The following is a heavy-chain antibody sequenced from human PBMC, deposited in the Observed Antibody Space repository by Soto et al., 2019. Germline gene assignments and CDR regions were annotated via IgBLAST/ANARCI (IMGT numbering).Heavy chain of an antibody. J-gene: IGHJ4*02. CDR1: GFTFSSYW. CDR3: ARDRSVLRYFDWLLYGFDY. V-gene: IGHV3-7*01. CDR2: IKQDGSEK. D-gene: IGHD3-9*01. Sequence: GGSLRLSCAASGFTFSSYWMSWVRQAPGKGLEWVANIKQDGSEKYYVDSVKGRFTISRDNAKNLLYLQMNSLRAEDTAVYYCARDRSVLRYFDWLLYGFDYWGQGTLVTVSS.